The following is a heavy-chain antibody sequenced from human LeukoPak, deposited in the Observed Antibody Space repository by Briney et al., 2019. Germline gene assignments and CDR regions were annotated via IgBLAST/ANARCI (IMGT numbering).Heavy chain of an antibody. J-gene: IGHJ4*02. CDR1: GFTFSSYS. CDR3: AREGYYYDRSGYYPVGY. D-gene: IGHD3-22*01. Sequence: GGSLRLSCAASGFTFSSYSMNWVRQAPGKGLEWVSSISSSSSDIYYADSARGRVTISRENAKKSLYMQMNTLRAEDTGVYYCAREGYYYDRSGYYPVGYWGQGTLVTVSS. V-gene: IGHV3-21*01. CDR2: ISSSSSDI.